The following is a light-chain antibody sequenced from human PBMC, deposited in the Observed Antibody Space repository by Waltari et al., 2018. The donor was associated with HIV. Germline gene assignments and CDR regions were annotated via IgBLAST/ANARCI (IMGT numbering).Light chain of an antibody. V-gene: IGLV2-14*03. J-gene: IGLJ2*01. CDR1: SSYASGYST. CDR2: DVS. Sequence: QSAPTYLAAASGSPGRTITILSIGTSSYASGYSTVSCYQHHPGKAPKLSIFDVSNRTAGGSDRFSGSKSGNTASLTISGLQVEDEADYYCSSYTSTTTLEVFGGGTKLTVV. CDR3: SSYTSTTTLEV.